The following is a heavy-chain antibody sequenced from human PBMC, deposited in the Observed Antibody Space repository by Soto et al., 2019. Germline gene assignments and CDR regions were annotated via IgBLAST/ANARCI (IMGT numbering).Heavy chain of an antibody. CDR2: ISGSGGST. CDR3: AKDGLIDYDILTCYYNDAEYFQH. D-gene: IGHD3-9*01. J-gene: IGHJ1*01. Sequence: EVQLLESGGGLVQPGGSLRLSCAASGFTFSSYAMSWVRQAPGKGLEWVSAISGSGGSTYYADSVKGRFTISRDNSKNTLYLQMNSLRAEDTAVYYCAKDGLIDYDILTCYYNDAEYFQHWGQGTLVTVSS. V-gene: IGHV3-23*01. CDR1: GFTFSSYA.